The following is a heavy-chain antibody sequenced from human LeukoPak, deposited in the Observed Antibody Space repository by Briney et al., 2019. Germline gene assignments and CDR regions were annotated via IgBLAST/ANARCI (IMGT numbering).Heavy chain of an antibody. V-gene: IGHV3-30-3*01. D-gene: IGHD6-19*01. CDR1: RFTFSSYA. CDR3: ARGCWQWLVQAVGDY. Sequence: GGSLRLSCAASRFTFSSYAMHWVRQAPGKGLEWVAVISYDGSNKYYADSVKGRFTISRDNSKNTLYLQMNSLRAEDTAVYYCARGCWQWLVQAVGDYWGQGTLVTVSS. CDR2: ISYDGSNK. J-gene: IGHJ4*02.